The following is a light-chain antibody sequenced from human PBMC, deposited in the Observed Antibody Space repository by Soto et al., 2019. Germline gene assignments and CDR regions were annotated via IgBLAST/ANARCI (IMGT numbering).Light chain of an antibody. Sequence: QSVLTQPPSASGTPGQRVTISCSGSSSNIGSNTVNWYQQLPGTAPKLLIYTNNLRPSGVPDRFSGSKSGTSASLAISGLQSEDEADYYCAVWDDSLNGWVFGGGTKLTVL. V-gene: IGLV1-44*01. CDR2: TNN. CDR1: SSNIGSNT. J-gene: IGLJ3*02. CDR3: AVWDDSLNGWV.